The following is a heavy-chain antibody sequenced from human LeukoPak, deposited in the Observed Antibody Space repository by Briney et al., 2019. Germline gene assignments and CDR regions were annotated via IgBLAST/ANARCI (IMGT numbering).Heavy chain of an antibody. Sequence: GGSLRLSCAASGFTFSSYEMNWVRQAPGKGLEWVSYISSSGSTIYYADSVKGRFTISRDNSKNTLYLQMNSLRAEDTAVYYCAKEGQTAVDYYYYGMDVWGQGTTVTVSS. D-gene: IGHD2-21*02. CDR3: AKEGQTAVDYYYYGMDV. J-gene: IGHJ6*02. CDR1: GFTFSSYE. V-gene: IGHV3-48*03. CDR2: ISSSGSTI.